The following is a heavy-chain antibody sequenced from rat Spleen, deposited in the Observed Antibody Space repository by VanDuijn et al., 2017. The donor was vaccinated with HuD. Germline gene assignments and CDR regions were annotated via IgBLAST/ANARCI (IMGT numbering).Heavy chain of an antibody. V-gene: IGHV5-36*01. CDR2: ISWDGSST. Sequence: EVKLVESGGGLVQPGRSLKLSCAASGFTFDDYGMAWVRQAPKNGLEWVASISWDGSSTYYPDSVKGRFTISRDNAKNALYLQMNNLRSEDTALYYCAKVTYYGYYYFDYWGQGVMVTVSS. D-gene: IGHD1-9*01. CDR3: AKVTYYGYYYFDY. CDR1: GFTFDDYG. J-gene: IGHJ2*01.